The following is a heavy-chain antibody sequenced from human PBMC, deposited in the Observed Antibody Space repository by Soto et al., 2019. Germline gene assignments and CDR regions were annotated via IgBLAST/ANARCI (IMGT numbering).Heavy chain of an antibody. J-gene: IGHJ5*02. Sequence: QVQLVQSGAEVKKPGASVKVSCKASGYTFTSHDINWMRQTTGQGLEWMGWMNPNSGHTNSAQKFQGRVTMTRDTSINTAYMDLTNLRSEDTAIYYCSSDMRPTWGQGTLVTVSS. CDR2: MNPNSGHT. V-gene: IGHV1-8*01. CDR3: SSDMRPT. CDR1: GYTFTSHD. D-gene: IGHD3-9*01.